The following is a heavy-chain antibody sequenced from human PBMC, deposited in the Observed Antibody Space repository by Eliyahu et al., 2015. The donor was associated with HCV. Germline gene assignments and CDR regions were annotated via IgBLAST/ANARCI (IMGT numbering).Heavy chain of an antibody. D-gene: IGHD3-3*01. J-gene: IGHJ6*03. CDR2: LSIDGSGP. CDR3: ARGQPPHLFGASMDV. V-gene: IGHV3-30-3*01. CDR1: GYTFGNYA. Sequence: QVQLVESGGRAVQPGKSLRLSCGASGYTFGNYALHWVRQAPGKGLEWVGVLSIDGSGPLYGVSVKGRFTISRDNSKSMGFLQLSSLRPEDTAVYYCARGQPPHLFGASMDVWGKGTTVTVSS.